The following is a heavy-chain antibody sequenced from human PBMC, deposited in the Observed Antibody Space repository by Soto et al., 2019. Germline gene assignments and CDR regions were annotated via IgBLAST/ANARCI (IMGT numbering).Heavy chain of an antibody. Sequence: GASVKVSCKASGYTFTSYDINWVRQATGQGLEWMGWMNPNSGNTGYAQKFQGRVTMTRNTSISTAYMELSSLRSEDTAVYYCARGGGNYDFWSGYYVYMDVWGKGTTVTVSS. CDR2: MNPNSGNT. J-gene: IGHJ6*03. D-gene: IGHD3-3*01. CDR1: GYTFTSYD. V-gene: IGHV1-8*01. CDR3: ARGGGNYDFWSGYYVYMDV.